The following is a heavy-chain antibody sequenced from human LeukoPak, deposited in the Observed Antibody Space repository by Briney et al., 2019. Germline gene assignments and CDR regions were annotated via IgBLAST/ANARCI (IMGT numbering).Heavy chain of an antibody. CDR2: ISGSGAST. V-gene: IGHV3-23*01. J-gene: IGHJ4*02. CDR3: AKDLDDRN. CDR1: GFTFSRYV. D-gene: IGHD3-16*01. Sequence: GGALRLSCAGSGFTFSRYVMSWVRQAPGKGLDGVSGISGSGASTSSADSVKGRFTISRDNSKTTLYLQMNSLRAEDTAVYYCAKDLDDRNWGQGTLVTVSS.